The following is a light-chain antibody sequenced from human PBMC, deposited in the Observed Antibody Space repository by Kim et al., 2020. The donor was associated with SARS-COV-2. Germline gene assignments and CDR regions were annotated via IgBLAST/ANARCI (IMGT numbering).Light chain of an antibody. CDR3: QHRTT. V-gene: IGKV3-11*01. Sequence: AARYLCPGERDTLSCRARQRVRSYVAWYKQKPGQGTRILIYDASNRATGIPARFSGSGSGTDFTRTSSSLEPEDFAVYYCQHRTTYGQGTKVDIK. CDR1: QRVRSY. J-gene: IGKJ1*01. CDR2: DAS.